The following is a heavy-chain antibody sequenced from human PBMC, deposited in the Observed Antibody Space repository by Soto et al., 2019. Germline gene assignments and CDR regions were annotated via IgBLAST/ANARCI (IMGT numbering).Heavy chain of an antibody. CDR2: INPSGGST. V-gene: IGHV1-46*03. Sequence: AASVKVSCKASGYTFSGYYMHWVRQAPGQGLEWMGIINPSGGSTSYAQKFQGRVTMTRDTSTSTVYMELSSLRSEDTAVYYCARVVKAGARLGAFDIWGQGTMVTVSS. CDR1: GYTFSGYY. J-gene: IGHJ3*02. D-gene: IGHD3-16*01. CDR3: ARVVKAGARLGAFDI.